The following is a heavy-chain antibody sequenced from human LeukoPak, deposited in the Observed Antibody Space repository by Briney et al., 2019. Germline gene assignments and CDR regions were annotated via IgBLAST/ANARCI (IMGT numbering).Heavy chain of an antibody. CDR2: ISSSSRHI. Sequence: PGGSLRLSCAGSGVTLSRYNMNWFRQAPGKGLERVSSISSSSRHIFYADSVKGRFTISRDNAKNSLFLQMNSLRGEDTAVYYCARDAQWLVPEGYYYYMDAWGKGTKVTVSS. V-gene: IGHV3-21*01. J-gene: IGHJ6*03. CDR3: ARDAQWLVPEGYYYYMDA. D-gene: IGHD6-19*01. CDR1: GVTLSRYN.